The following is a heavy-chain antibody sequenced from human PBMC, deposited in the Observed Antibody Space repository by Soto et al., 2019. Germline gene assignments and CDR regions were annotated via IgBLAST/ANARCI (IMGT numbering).Heavy chain of an antibody. CDR2: IYPGDSDT. CDR1: GYSFTSYW. D-gene: IGHD4-17*01. J-gene: IGHJ5*02. V-gene: IGHV5-51*01. Sequence: GESLKISCKGSGYSFTSYWIGWVRQMPGKGLEWMGIIYPGDSDTRYSPSFQGQVTISADKSISTAYLQWSSLKASDTAMYYCVRLVGAVTTLDNWFDPWGQGTLVTVSS. CDR3: VRLVGAVTTLDNWFDP.